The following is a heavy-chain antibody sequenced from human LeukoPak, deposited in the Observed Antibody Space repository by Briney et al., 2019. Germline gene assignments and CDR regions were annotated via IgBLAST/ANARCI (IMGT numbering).Heavy chain of an antibody. CDR2: INHGGST. J-gene: IGHJ5*02. CDR3: ARVPYYYDSSGYSRGIWFDP. Sequence: SETLSLTCAVYGGSFSGYYWSWIRQPPGKGLEWIGEINHGGSTNYNPSLKSRVTISVDTSKNQFSLKLSSVTAADTAVYYCARVPYYYDSSGYSRGIWFDPWGQGTLVTVSS. V-gene: IGHV4-34*01. CDR1: GGSFSGYY. D-gene: IGHD3-22*01.